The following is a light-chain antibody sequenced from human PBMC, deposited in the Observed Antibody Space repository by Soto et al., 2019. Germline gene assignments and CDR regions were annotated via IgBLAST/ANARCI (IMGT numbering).Light chain of an antibody. CDR1: QSVSGY. J-gene: IGKJ4*01. V-gene: IGKV3-11*01. CDR3: QQRSNWTST. CDR2: DAS. Sequence: EIVLTQSPATLSLSPGNRATLSCRASQSVSGYLAWYQQKPCQPPRLLIYDASNRATVIPARFSGSGSGTHFTLTIPSLEPEDFAVYYCQQRSNWTSTFGGGTKVEI.